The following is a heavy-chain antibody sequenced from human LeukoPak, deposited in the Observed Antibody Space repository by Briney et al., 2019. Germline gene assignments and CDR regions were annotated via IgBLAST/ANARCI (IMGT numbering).Heavy chain of an antibody. J-gene: IGHJ3*02. CDR3: AKDPRVLLWFGELSDDAFDI. CDR2: ISGSGGST. V-gene: IGHV3-23*01. CDR1: GFTFSSYA. D-gene: IGHD3-10*01. Sequence: GGSLRLSCAASGFTFSSYAMSWVRQAPGKGLEWVSAISGSGGSTYYADSVKGRFTISRDNSKNTLYLQMNSLRAEDTAVYYCAKDPRVLLWFGELSDDAFDIWGQGTMVTVSS.